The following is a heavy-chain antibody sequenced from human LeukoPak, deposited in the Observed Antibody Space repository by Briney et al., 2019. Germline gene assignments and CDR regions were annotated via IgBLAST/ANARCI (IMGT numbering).Heavy chain of an antibody. CDR1: GGTFSSYA. CDR2: IIPIFGTA. D-gene: IGHD5-18*01. CDR3: ARGLQLWLNWFDP. V-gene: IGHV1-69*13. J-gene: IGHJ5*02. Sequence: SVKVSCKASGGTFSSYAISWVRQAPGQGLEWMGGIIPIFGTANYAQKFQGRVTITADESTSTAYMELSSLRSEDTAVYYCARGLQLWLNWFDPWGQGTPVTVSS.